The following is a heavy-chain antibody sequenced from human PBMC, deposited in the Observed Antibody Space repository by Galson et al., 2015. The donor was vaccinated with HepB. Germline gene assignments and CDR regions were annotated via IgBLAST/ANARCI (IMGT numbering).Heavy chain of an antibody. CDR3: ASQYSSGWTDAFDI. Sequence: LSLTCAVYGGSFSGYYWSWIRQPPGKGLGWIGSIYYSGSTYYNPSLKSRVTISVDTSKNQFSLKLSSVTAADTAVYYCASQYSSGWTDAFDIWGQGTMVTVSS. V-gene: IGHV4-34*01. D-gene: IGHD6-19*01. J-gene: IGHJ3*02. CDR1: GGSFSGYY. CDR2: IYYSGST.